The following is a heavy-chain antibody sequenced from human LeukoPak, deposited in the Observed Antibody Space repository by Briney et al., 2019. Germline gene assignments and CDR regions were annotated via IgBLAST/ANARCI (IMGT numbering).Heavy chain of an antibody. D-gene: IGHD5-18*01. J-gene: IGHJ3*02. Sequence: SETLSLTCTVSGGSICGFYWIRLRLPPGKGLEWIGYLSKSGNTNYSPSLKSRVTIFGDTSKNQFFLKLSSVTAADTAVYYCARARYVNSFYASDIWGQGTLVTVSS. CDR1: GGSICGFY. CDR3: ARARYVNSFYASDI. CDR2: LSKSGNT. V-gene: IGHV4-59*01.